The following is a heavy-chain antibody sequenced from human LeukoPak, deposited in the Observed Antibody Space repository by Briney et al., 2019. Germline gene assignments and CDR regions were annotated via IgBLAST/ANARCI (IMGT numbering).Heavy chain of an antibody. D-gene: IGHD3-9*01. CDR2: IYPGDSDT. CDR3: ASLWAGDYDIWTAYLDY. J-gene: IGHJ4*02. CDR1: GYSFTSYW. Sequence: GESLKISCKGSGYSFTSYWIGWVRQMPGKGLEWMGIIYPGDSDTRYSPSFQGQVTISADKSISTAYLQWSSLKASDTAMYYCASLWAGDYDIWTAYLDYGAQEPRVPFPS. V-gene: IGHV5-51*01.